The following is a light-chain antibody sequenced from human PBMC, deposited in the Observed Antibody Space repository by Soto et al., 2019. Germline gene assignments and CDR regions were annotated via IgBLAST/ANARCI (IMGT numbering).Light chain of an antibody. Sequence: DIQMTQSPSTLSGSVGDRVTITCRASQTISGWLAWYQQKPGKAPKPLIYTASTLKSGVPSRFSGSGSGTEFTLTIRSMQPDDFATFYCQQYNGYSRTFGQGTKVDIK. V-gene: IGKV1-5*03. J-gene: IGKJ1*01. CDR1: QTISGW. CDR2: TAS. CDR3: QQYNGYSRT.